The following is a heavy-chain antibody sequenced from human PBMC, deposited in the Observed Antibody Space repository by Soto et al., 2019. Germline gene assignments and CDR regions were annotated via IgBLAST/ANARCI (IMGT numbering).Heavy chain of an antibody. CDR2: IINDGSEK. Sequence: GGSLRLSCAASGFTFSDYYMSWIRQAPGKGLGWVAVIINDGSEKNHADSVKDRFTISRDNSKNTLYLQMDSLRAGDTALYYCARDDIGAPNAFDMWGQGTMVTVSS. CDR3: ARDDIGAPNAFDM. V-gene: IGHV3-30*03. D-gene: IGHD2-15*01. J-gene: IGHJ3*02. CDR1: GFTFSDYY.